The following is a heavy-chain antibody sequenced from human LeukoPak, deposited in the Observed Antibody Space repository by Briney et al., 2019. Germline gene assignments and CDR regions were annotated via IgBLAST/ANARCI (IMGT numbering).Heavy chain of an antibody. D-gene: IGHD6-19*01. Sequence: GGSLRLSCAASGFTFSSYAMSWVRQAPGKGLEWVSAISGSGGSTYYADSVKGRFTISRDSSKNTLYLQMNSLRAEDTAVYYCAKAPYSSGWFDYWGQGTLVTVSS. V-gene: IGHV3-23*01. J-gene: IGHJ4*02. CDR1: GFTFSSYA. CDR2: ISGSGGST. CDR3: AKAPYSSGWFDY.